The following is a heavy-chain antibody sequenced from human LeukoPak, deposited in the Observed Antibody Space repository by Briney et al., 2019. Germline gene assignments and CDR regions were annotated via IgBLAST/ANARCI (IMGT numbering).Heavy chain of an antibody. D-gene: IGHD6-19*01. CDR2: IYYSGST. V-gene: IGHV4-59*01. J-gene: IGHJ4*02. CDR3: AREGYTSGWYKADY. CDR1: GGSIGGYY. Sequence: SETLSLTCTVSGGSIGGYYWSWIRQPPGKGLEWIGYIYYSGSTNYNPSLKSRVSMSVDTSKNQFSLRLSSVTAADTAVYYCAREGYTSGWYKADYWGQGTLVTVSS.